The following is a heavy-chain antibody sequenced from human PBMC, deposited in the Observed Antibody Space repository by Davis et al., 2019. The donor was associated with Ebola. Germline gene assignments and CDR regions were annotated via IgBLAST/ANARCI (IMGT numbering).Heavy chain of an antibody. CDR3: ASLWATPCMDV. J-gene: IGHJ6*02. D-gene: IGHD5-24*01. CDR1: GFTVSSNY. Sequence: GESLKISCAASGFTVSSNYMSWVRQAPGKGLEWVSVIYSGGSTYYADSVKGRFTISRDNSKNTLYLQMNSLRAEDTAVYYCASLWATPCMDVWGQGTTVTVSS. CDR2: IYSGGST. V-gene: IGHV3-53*01.